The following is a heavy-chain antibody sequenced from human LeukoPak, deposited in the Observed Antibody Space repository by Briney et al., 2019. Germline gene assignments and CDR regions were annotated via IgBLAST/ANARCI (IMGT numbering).Heavy chain of an antibody. J-gene: IGHJ4*02. V-gene: IGHV3-30-3*01. Sequence: PGGSLRLSCAASGFTFSSYAMHWVRQAPGKGLEWVAVISYDGSNKYYADSVKGRFTISRDNSKNTLYLQMNSLRAEDTAVYYCARDSRITIFGVVPRPFDYWGQGTLVTVSS. CDR3: ARDSRITIFGVVPRPFDY. D-gene: IGHD3-3*01. CDR1: GFTFSSYA. CDR2: ISYDGSNK.